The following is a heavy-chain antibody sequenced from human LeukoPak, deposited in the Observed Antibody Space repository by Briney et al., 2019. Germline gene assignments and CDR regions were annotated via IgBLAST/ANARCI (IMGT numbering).Heavy chain of an antibody. D-gene: IGHD3-22*01. CDR1: GFTFSSYS. J-gene: IGHJ6*03. CDR3: ARARTPYDSSGYYSHYYYYYYMDV. Sequence: GGSLRLSCAASGFTFSSYSMNWVRQAPGKGLDGVSYISSSSSTIYYADSVKGRFTISRDNAKNSLYLQMNSLRAEDTAVYYCARARTPYDSSGYYSHYYYYYYMDVWGKGTTVTVSS. CDR2: ISSSSSTI. V-gene: IGHV3-48*04.